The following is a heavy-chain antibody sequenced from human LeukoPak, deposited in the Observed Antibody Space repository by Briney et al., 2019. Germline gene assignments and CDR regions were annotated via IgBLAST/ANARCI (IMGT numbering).Heavy chain of an antibody. CDR2: IYYSGST. Sequence: PSETLSLTCTVSGGSISSYYWSWIRQPPGKGLEWIGCIYYSGSTNYNPSLKSRVTISVDTSKNQFSLKLSSVTAADTAVCYCARGGEWLAYYYYYGMDVWGQGTTVTVSS. CDR1: GGSISSYY. CDR3: ARGGEWLAYYYYYGMDV. J-gene: IGHJ6*02. V-gene: IGHV4-59*01. D-gene: IGHD6-19*01.